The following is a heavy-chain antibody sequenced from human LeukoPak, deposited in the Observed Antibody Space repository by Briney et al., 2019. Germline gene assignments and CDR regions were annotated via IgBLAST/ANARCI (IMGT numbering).Heavy chain of an antibody. Sequence: SETLSLTCTVFGGPITGYYWSWIRQPPGKGLEWIGYVSYRGSTNYNPSLKSRVTISVDTSKNQFSLKLTSVTAADTAVYYCARGLTYYFDSSGYYVTDAFDIWGQGTMVTVSS. V-gene: IGHV4-59*01. CDR3: ARGLTYYFDSSGYYVTDAFDI. CDR2: VSYRGST. CDR1: GGPITGYY. J-gene: IGHJ3*02. D-gene: IGHD3-22*01.